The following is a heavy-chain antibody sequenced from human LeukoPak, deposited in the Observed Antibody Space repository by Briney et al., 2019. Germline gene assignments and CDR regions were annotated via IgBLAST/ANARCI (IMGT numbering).Heavy chain of an antibody. CDR3: ANSNWSPFDH. J-gene: IGHJ4*02. CDR2: IKQHGSEK. D-gene: IGHD1-20*01. V-gene: IGHV3-7*01. Sequence: LXLSXXXSGFTXXSYWMSWVRQAPGKGLEWLANIKQHGSEKYYVDSVKGRFTISRDNAKNSLYLQMNSLRAEDTAVYYCANSNWSPFDHWGQGTLVTVSS. CDR1: GFTXXSYW.